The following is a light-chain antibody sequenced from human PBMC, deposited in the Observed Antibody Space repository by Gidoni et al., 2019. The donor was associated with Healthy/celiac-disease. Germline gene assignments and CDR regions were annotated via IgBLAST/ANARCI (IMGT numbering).Light chain of an antibody. Sequence: EIVMTQSPATLSVSPGERATLSCRASQSVNSNLAWYQQKPGQAPRLLIYGASTRATGIPARFSGSGSGTEFTLTISNLQSEDFAVYYCQQYNNWPPLTFGGGTKVEIK. J-gene: IGKJ4*01. CDR1: QSVNSN. CDR3: QQYNNWPPLT. CDR2: GAS. V-gene: IGKV3-15*01.